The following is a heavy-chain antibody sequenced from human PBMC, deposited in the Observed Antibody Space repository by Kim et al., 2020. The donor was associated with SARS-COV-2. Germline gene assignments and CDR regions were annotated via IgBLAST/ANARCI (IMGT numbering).Heavy chain of an antibody. V-gene: IGHV5-10-1*01. CDR3: ARRTPWGVRGVEEAFDI. J-gene: IGHJ3*02. D-gene: IGHD3-10*01. CDR1: GYSFTSYW. CDR2: IDPSDSYT. Sequence: GESLKISCKGSGYSFTSYWISWVRQMPGKGLEWMGRIDPSDSYTNYSPSFQGHVTISADKSISTAYLQWSSLKASDTAMYYCARRTPWGVRGVEEAFDIWGQGTMVTVSS.